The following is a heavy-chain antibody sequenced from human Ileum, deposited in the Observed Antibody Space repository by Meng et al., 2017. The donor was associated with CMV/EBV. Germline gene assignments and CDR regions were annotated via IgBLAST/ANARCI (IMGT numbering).Heavy chain of an antibody. CDR2: INTNTGNP. Sequence: KTSGYRFITYGINWGRQAPGQRLEWMGWINTNTGNPTYAQDFTGRFVFSLDTSVSTTYLQINSLRTEDSAVYYCTRGDGDHSSKFDYWGQGTLVTVSS. CDR3: TRGDGDHSSKFDY. J-gene: IGHJ4*02. D-gene: IGHD5-24*01. CDR1: GYRFITYG. V-gene: IGHV7-4-1*02.